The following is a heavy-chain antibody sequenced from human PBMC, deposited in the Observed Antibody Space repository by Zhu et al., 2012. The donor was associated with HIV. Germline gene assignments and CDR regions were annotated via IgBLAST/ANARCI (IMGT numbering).Heavy chain of an antibody. CDR2: FYYGANI. J-gene: IGHJ6*02. V-gene: IGHV4-39*07. Sequence: QVQLQESGPGVVKPSETLSLTCTVSGDSVSDRTYYWGWIRQSPGKGLEWIGSFYYGANIYYNPSLEGRVRISVDTSKNLLSLELIAVTAADAAVYYCASPRYARRGEDHYFYYGMDVWGQGTTVIVS. D-gene: IGHD2-2*01. CDR1: GDSVSDRTYY. CDR3: ASPRYARRGEDHYFYYGMDV.